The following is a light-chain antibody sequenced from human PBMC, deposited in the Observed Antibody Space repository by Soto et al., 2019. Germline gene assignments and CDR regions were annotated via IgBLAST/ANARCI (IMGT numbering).Light chain of an antibody. CDR1: QSISSW. CDR2: AAS. J-gene: IGKJ1*01. CDR3: QQSYSTPRT. V-gene: IGKV1-39*01. Sequence: DIQVTQSPSTLSASVGDRVSIACGASQSISSWLAWYQQKPGKAPKLLIYAASSLQSGVPSRFSGSGSGTDFTLTISSLQPEDFATYYCQQSYSTPRTFGQGTKVDI.